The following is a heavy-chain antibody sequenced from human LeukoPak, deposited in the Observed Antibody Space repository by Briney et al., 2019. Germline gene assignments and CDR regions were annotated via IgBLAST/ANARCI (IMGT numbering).Heavy chain of an antibody. CDR3: VRERFGAYVEN. CDR1: GFTVGNNR. D-gene: IGHD3-10*01. CDR2: VYGGSNT. J-gene: IGHJ4*02. Sequence: PGGSLRLSCAASGFTVGNNRMSWVRQAPGKGLEWVSTVYGGSNTAYADSVKGRFTISRDTSKNTLLLQMNSLRAEDTAVYFCVRERFGAYVENWGQGALVTVSS. V-gene: IGHV3-53*01.